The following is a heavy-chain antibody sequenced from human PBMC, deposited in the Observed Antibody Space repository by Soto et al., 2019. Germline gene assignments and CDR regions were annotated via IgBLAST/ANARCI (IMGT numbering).Heavy chain of an antibody. CDR1: GYTFTSYA. J-gene: IGHJ4*02. CDR2: INAGNGNT. Sequence: QVQLVQSGAEEKKPGASVKVSCKASGYTFTSYAMHWVRQAPGQRLEWMGWINAGNGNTKYSPNFQGRVTITRDTASITAYMAPSSLRSAHTALYYCARSMGVVTAVDYWGQATLVT. D-gene: IGHD2-21*02. CDR3: ARSMGVVTAVDY. V-gene: IGHV1-3*05.